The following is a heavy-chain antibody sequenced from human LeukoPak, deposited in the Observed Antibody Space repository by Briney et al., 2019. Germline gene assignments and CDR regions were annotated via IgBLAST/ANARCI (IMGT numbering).Heavy chain of an antibody. J-gene: IGHJ4*02. Sequence: PGGSLRLSCAASGFTFSSYSMNWVRQAPGKGLEWVSSISSSSSYIYYADSVKGRFTISRDNAKNSLYLQMNSLRAEDTAVYYCARQEWDSDAWYYFDFWGQGTLVTVSS. CDR1: GFTFSSYS. V-gene: IGHV3-21*01. D-gene: IGHD1-26*01. CDR2: ISSSSSYI. CDR3: ARQEWDSDAWYYFDF.